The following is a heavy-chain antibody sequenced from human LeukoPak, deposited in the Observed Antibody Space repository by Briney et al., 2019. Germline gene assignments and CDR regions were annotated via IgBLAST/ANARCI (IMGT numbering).Heavy chain of an antibody. D-gene: IGHD1-26*01. V-gene: IGHV3-30*04. Sequence: GGSLRLSCAASGFTFSSYAMHWVRQAPGKGLEWVAVISYDGSNKYYADSVKGRFTISRDNSKNTLYLQMNSLRAEDTAVYYCAIGGAVGRLPFYWGQGTLVTVSS. J-gene: IGHJ4*02. CDR3: AIGGAVGRLPFY. CDR2: ISYDGSNK. CDR1: GFTFSSYA.